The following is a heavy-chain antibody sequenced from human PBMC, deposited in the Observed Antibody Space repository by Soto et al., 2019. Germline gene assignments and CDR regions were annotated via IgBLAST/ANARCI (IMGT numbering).Heavy chain of an antibody. CDR1: GGSISSSSYY. CDR2: IYYSGST. D-gene: IGHD3-10*01. CDR3: ARQSGGMVRGVLDY. V-gene: IGHV4-39*01. Sequence: SETLSLTCTVSGGSISSSSYYWGWIRQPPGKGLEWIGSIYYSGSTYYNPSLKSRVTISVDTSKNQFSLKLSSVTAADTAVYYCARQSGGMVRGVLDYWGQGTLVTVSS. J-gene: IGHJ4*02.